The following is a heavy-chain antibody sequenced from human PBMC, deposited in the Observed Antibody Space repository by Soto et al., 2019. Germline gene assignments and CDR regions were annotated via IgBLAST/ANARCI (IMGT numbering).Heavy chain of an antibody. D-gene: IGHD2-2*01. V-gene: IGHV3-23*01. CDR2: ISGSGGST. CDR1: GFTFSSYA. J-gene: IGHJ4*02. Sequence: GGSLRLSCAASGFTFSSYAMSWVRQAPGKGLEWVSVISGSGGSTYYADSVKGRFTISRDNSKNTLYLQMNSLRAEDTAVYYCAKDIVVVPAAKYSGYNSSWSGYWGQGTLVTAPQ. CDR3: AKDIVVVPAAKYSGYNSSWSGY.